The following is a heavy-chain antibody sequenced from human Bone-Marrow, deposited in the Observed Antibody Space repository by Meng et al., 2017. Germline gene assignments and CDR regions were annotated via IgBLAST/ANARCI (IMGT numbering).Heavy chain of an antibody. D-gene: IGHD6-13*01. CDR1: GGSISSGGYY. J-gene: IGHJ1*01. Sequence: ARVQGAGPGGGKPSRPLSLTWTVSGGSISSGGYYWSWISQHPWKGLEWIGYIYYSGSTYYNPSLKSRVTISVDTSKNQFSLKLSSVTAADTAVYYCARGPLSAAGTMGYFQHWGQGTLVTVSS. CDR3: ARGPLSAAGTMGYFQH. CDR2: IYYSGST. V-gene: IGHV4-31*02.